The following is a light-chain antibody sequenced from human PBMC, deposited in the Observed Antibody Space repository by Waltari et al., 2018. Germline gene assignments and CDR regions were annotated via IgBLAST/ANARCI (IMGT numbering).Light chain of an antibody. J-gene: IGKJ4*01. CDR3: QQRRNWPLT. Sequence: EIVLTPSPAILSFSPGERALLSRRASQSVGTYLAWYQQRPGQSPRLLIYDASYRATGIPARFSGSGSETDFTLTISSLQPEDFAVYYCQQRRNWPLTFGGGTRVQI. CDR2: DAS. CDR1: QSVGTY. V-gene: IGKV3-11*01.